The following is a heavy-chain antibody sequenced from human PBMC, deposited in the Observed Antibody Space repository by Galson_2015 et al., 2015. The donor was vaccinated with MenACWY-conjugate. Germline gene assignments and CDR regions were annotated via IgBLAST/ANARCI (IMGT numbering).Heavy chain of an antibody. Sequence: QSGAEVKRPGESLRISCKGSGYSFTSYWISWVRQMPGKGLEWMGRIDPSDSYTNYSPSLQGHVTISADKSISTAYLQWSSLKASDTAMYYCARISGSYYLPDYWGQGTLVTVSS. CDR3: ARISGSYYLPDY. J-gene: IGHJ4*02. CDR2: IDPSDSYT. CDR1: GYSFTSYW. V-gene: IGHV5-10-1*01. D-gene: IGHD1-26*01.